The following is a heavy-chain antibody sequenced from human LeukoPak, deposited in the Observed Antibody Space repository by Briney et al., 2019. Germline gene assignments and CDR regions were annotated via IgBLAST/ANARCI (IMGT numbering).Heavy chain of an antibody. J-gene: IGHJ4*02. V-gene: IGHV3-23*01. CDR2: ISGNGEYT. Sequence: GGSLRLSCAAAGFTFSSYGMSWVRQAPGKGLDWVSAISGNGEYTYYADSVEGRVTISRDSSKNTMFLQMNSLTAEDTAVYFCAGGAGYDEYYFDYWGQGTLVTVSS. CDR3: AGGAGYDEYYFDY. D-gene: IGHD5-12*01. CDR1: GFTFSSYG.